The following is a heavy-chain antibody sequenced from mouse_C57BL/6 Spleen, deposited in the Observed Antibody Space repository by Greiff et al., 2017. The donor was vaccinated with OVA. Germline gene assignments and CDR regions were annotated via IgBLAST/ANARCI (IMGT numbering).Heavy chain of an antibody. V-gene: IGHV1-64*01. J-gene: IGHJ4*01. CDR2: IHPNSGST. CDR3: ARTGDQATRDYYYAMDY. Sequence: QVQLQQPGAELVKPGASVKLSCKASGYTFTSYWMHWVKQRPGQGLEWIGMIHPNSGSTNYNEKFKSKATLTVDKSSSTAYMQLSSLTSEDSAVYYCARTGDQATRDYYYAMDYWGQGTSVTVSS. CDR1: GYTFTSYW. D-gene: IGHD3-2*02.